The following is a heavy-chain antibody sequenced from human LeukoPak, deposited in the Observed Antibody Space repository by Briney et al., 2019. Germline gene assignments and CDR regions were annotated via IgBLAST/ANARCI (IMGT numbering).Heavy chain of an antibody. V-gene: IGHV3-74*01. Sequence: PGGSLRLSCAASGFIFKTYTMTWVRQAPGKGLVWVSRINSDGSSTSYADSVKGRFTISRDNAKNTLYLQMNSLRAEDTAVYYCARDYGSGSEGFDYWGQGTLVTVSS. J-gene: IGHJ4*02. CDR2: INSDGSST. CDR1: GFIFKTYT. CDR3: ARDYGSGSEGFDY. D-gene: IGHD3-10*01.